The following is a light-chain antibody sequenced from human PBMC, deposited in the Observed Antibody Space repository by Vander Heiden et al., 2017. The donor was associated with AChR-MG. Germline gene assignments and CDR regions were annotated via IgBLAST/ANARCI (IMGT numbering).Light chain of an antibody. J-gene: IGLJ1*01. CDR2: DVS. CDR3: SSYTSSITLV. V-gene: IGLV2-14*01. CDR1: SRDVGAYNY. Sequence: QSALTQPASVSGSPGQSITISCTGTSRDVGAYNYVSWYQQHPGKAPKLIIFDVSNRPSGVSNRFSGSKSGSTASLTISGLQAEDEADYYCSSYTSSITLVFGAGTTVTVL.